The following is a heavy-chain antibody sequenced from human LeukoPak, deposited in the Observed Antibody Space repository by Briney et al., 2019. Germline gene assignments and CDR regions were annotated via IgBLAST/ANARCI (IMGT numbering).Heavy chain of an antibody. Sequence: RPSETLSLTCTVSGGSISSYYWSWIRQPPGKGLERIGYIYYSGSTNYNPSLKSRVTISVDTSKNQFSLKLSSVTAADTAVYYCARDQDGYNSYSDYWGQGTLVTVSS. J-gene: IGHJ4*02. CDR1: GGSISSYY. CDR2: IYYSGST. CDR3: ARDQDGYNSYSDY. D-gene: IGHD5-24*01. V-gene: IGHV4-59*01.